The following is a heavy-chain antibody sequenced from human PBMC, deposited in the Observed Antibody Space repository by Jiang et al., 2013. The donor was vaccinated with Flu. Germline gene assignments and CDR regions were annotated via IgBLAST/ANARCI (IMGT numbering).Heavy chain of an antibody. CDR2: IIPMSGIA. Sequence: QLVESGAEVKKPGSSVKVSCKASGVTFSTYAISWVRQAPGRGLEWVGRIIPMSGIANYAQNFQGRVTITADKPTTTAYMELSSLRSEDTAVYYCVRDEYCSGGSCYRVNDYWGQGTLVTVSS. V-gene: IGHV1-69*09. CDR3: VRDEYCSGGSCYRVNDY. J-gene: IGHJ4*02. CDR1: GVTFSTYA. D-gene: IGHD2-15*01.